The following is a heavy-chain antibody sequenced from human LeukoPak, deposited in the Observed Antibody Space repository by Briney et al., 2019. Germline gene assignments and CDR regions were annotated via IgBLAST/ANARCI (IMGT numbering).Heavy chain of an antibody. J-gene: IGHJ1*01. V-gene: IGHV3-7*02. CDR1: GFTFSSYL. Sequence: PRGALRLSCAASGFTFSSYLMSWVRQAPGKGLEWVANIKQDGSEKYYVDSLKGRFTISRDNAKNSLYMQMNSLRAEDTAVYYCENFVYYDILTGSYYNEYFQHWGQGTLVTVSS. CDR2: IKQDGSEK. CDR3: ENFVYYDILTGSYYNEYFQH. D-gene: IGHD3-9*01.